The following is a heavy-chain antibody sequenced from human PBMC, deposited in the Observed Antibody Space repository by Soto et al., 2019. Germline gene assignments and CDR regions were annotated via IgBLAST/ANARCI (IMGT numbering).Heavy chain of an antibody. D-gene: IGHD3-3*01. CDR1: GFTFSSYA. CDR2: ISSSSSTI. CDR3: ARDKADYDFWSGYVVY. J-gene: IGHJ4*02. Sequence: PGGSLRLSCAASGFTFSSYAMSWVRQAPGKGLEWVSYISSSSSTIYYADSVKGRFTISRDNAKNSLYLQMNSLRDEDTAVYYCARDKADYDFWSGYVVYWGQGTLVTVSS. V-gene: IGHV3-48*02.